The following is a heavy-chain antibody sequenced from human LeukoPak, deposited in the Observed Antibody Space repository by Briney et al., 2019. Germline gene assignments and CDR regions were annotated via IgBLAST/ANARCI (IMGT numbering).Heavy chain of an antibody. CDR1: GFTFSNYW. Sequence: GGSLRLFCAASGFTFSNYWVHWVRQAPGMGLVWVSRINPDGTTTSYADSVKGRFTISRDSAKNTLYLQMNSLRAEDTAVYYCARGYSGSYRIDYWGQGSLVTVSS. V-gene: IGHV3-74*01. D-gene: IGHD1-26*01. CDR3: ARGYSGSYRIDY. CDR2: INPDGTTT. J-gene: IGHJ4*02.